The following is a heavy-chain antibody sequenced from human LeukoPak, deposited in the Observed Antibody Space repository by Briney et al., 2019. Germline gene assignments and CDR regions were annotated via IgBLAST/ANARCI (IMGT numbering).Heavy chain of an antibody. J-gene: IGHJ4*02. CDR1: GYTLTKLS. CDR3: ATVVLYSGYYFDY. D-gene: IGHD5-12*01. CDR2: FDPEDGAT. V-gene: IGHV1-24*01. Sequence: ASVKVSFKVSGYTLTKLSTHWVRQAPGKGLEWMGGFDPEDGATIYAQKFQGRVTMTEDTSTDTAYMELSSLRSEDTAVYYCATVVLYSGYYFDYWGQGTLVTVSS.